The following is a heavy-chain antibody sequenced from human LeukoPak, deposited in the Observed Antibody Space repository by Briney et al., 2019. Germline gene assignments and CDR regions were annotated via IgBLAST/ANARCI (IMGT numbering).Heavy chain of an antibody. D-gene: IGHD3-10*01. CDR3: ARGGSEVLLWFGEHHDAFDI. CDR2: INHSGST. CDR1: GGSISSYY. J-gene: IGHJ3*02. V-gene: IGHV4-34*01. Sequence: SETLSLTCTVSGGSISSYYWSWIRQPPGKGLEWIGEINHSGSTNYNPSLKSRVTISVDTSKNQFSLKLSSVTAADTAVYYCARGGSEVLLWFGEHHDAFDIWGQGTMVTVSS.